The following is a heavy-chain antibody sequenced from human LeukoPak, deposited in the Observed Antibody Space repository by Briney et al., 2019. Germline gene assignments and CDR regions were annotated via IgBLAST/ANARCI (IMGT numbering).Heavy chain of an antibody. CDR3: ARVYGSGSYYNGYYYYMDV. Sequence: KPSETLSLTCTVSGGSFSSYYWTWIRQPPGKGLEWIGYIDHSGSTYYNPSLKSRVTISVDTSKNQFSLKLSSVTAADTAVYYCARVYGSGSYYNGYYYYMDVWGKGTTVTISS. CDR1: GGSFSSYY. V-gene: IGHV4-4*08. CDR2: IDHSGST. D-gene: IGHD3-10*01. J-gene: IGHJ6*03.